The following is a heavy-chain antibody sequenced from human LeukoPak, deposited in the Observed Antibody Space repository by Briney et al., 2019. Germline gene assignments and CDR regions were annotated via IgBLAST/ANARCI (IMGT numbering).Heavy chain of an antibody. J-gene: IGHJ4*02. CDR3: AKGEYCSSTSCQPDY. Sequence: GGSLRLSCAASGFTFSSYAMSWVRQAPGKELEWVSAISGSGGSTYYADSVKGRFTISRDNSKNTLYLQMNSLRAEDTAVYYCAKGEYCSSTSCQPDYWGQGTLVTVSS. D-gene: IGHD2-2*01. V-gene: IGHV3-23*01. CDR2: ISGSGGST. CDR1: GFTFSSYA.